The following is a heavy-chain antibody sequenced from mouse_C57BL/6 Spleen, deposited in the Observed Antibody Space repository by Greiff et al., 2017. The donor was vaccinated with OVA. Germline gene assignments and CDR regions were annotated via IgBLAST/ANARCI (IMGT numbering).Heavy chain of an antibody. CDR2: INPITGGT. CDR3: ARFGGPYFDY. CDR1: GYSFTGYY. Sequence: EVKLVESGPELVKPGASVKISCKASGYSFTGYYMNWVKQSPEKSLEWIGEINPITGGTTYNQKFKAKATLSVDKSSSTAYMQLKSLTSEDSAVYYCARFGGPYFDYWGQGTTLTVSS. J-gene: IGHJ2*01. V-gene: IGHV1-42*01.